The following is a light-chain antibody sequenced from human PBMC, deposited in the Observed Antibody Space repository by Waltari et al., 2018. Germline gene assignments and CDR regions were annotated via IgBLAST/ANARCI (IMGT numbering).Light chain of an antibody. Sequence: EIVLTQAPSTLSLFPGGRATLSCRASQSVGRSLAWYQQRPGQAPRLLIYGASSRATGVPDRFSGSGSGTDFSLTISRLEPEDFAVYYCQHYVRLPVTFGQGTKVEIK. V-gene: IGKV3-20*01. CDR3: QHYVRLPVT. CDR2: GAS. CDR1: QSVGRS. J-gene: IGKJ1*01.